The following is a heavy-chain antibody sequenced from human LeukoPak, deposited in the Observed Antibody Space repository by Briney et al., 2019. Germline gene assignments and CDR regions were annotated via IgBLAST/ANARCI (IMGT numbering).Heavy chain of an antibody. CDR3: AREDVVLVDAVRYYYYGMDV. CDR1: GYNFISYY. V-gene: IGHV1-46*01. CDR2: INPSGGST. Sequence: ASVKVSCKASGYNFISYYMHWVRQAPGQGLEWTGIINPSGGSTSYAQKFQDRVTMTRDTSTSTVYMELSSLKSEDTAVYYCAREDVVLVDAVRYYYYGMDVWAQGTTVTVSS. J-gene: IGHJ6*02. D-gene: IGHD2-8*01.